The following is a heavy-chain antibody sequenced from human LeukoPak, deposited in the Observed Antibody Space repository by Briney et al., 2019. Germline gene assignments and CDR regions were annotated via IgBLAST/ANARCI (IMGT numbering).Heavy chain of an antibody. V-gene: IGHV1-69*01. D-gene: IGHD5-24*01. J-gene: IGHJ3*02. CDR1: GGTFSSYA. Sequence: SSVKVSCKASGGTFSSYAISWVRQAPGQGLEWMGGIIPIFGTANYAQKFQGIVTITADESTSTAYMELSSLRSEDTAVYYCARFPFQEMAAFDIWGQGTMVTVSS. CDR3: ARFPFQEMAAFDI. CDR2: IIPIFGTA.